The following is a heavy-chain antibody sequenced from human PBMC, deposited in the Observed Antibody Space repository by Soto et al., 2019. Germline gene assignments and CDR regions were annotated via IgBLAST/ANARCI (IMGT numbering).Heavy chain of an antibody. Sequence: QVQLQQWGAGLLKPSETLSLTCAVYGGSFSGYYWSWIRQPPGKGLEWIGEINHSGSTNYNPSLKSRVTISVDTSKNQCSLKLSSVTAADTAVYYCARVGSGGSCYNDYWGQGTLVTVSS. D-gene: IGHD2-15*01. CDR1: GGSFSGYY. J-gene: IGHJ4*02. CDR3: ARVGSGGSCYNDY. V-gene: IGHV4-34*01. CDR2: INHSGST.